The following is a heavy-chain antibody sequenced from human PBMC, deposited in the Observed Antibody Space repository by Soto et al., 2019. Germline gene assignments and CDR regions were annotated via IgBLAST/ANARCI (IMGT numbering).Heavy chain of an antibody. CDR2: IKSKTDGGTT. CDR1: GFTFSNAW. J-gene: IGHJ4*02. CDR3: TTGMGYNPGFDY. Sequence: VESLKISCATSGFTFSNAWMNWVRQAPGKGLEWVGRIKSKTDGGTTDYAAPVKGRFTISRDDSKNTLYLQMNSLKTEDTAVYYCTTGMGYNPGFDYWGQGTLVTVSS. V-gene: IGHV3-15*07. D-gene: IGHD1-1*01.